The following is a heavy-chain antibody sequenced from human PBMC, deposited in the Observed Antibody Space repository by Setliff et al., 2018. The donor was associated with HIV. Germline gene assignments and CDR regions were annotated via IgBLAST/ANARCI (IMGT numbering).Heavy chain of an antibody. CDR3: ARDQATGYEKVWFSWIDP. CDR1: GGTFSCYA. V-gene: IGHV1-69*13. CDR2: IIPIFNTA. J-gene: IGHJ5*02. Sequence: GASVKVSCKASGGTFSCYAINWVRQAPGQGLEWMGGIIPIFNTANYAQKFQGRVTITADGSTSTAYMELSSLRFEDTATYYCARDQATGYEKVWFSWIDPWGQGTLVTVSS. D-gene: IGHD5-12*01.